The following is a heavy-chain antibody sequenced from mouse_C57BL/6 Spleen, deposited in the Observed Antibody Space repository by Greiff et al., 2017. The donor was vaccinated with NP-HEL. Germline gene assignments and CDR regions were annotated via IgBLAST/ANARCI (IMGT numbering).Heavy chain of an antibody. D-gene: IGHD2-4*01. CDR3: ARRDYAWFAY. CDR2: IDPSDSYT. V-gene: IGHV1-50*01. J-gene: IGHJ3*01. Sequence: QVQLKQPGAELVKPGASVKLSCKASGYTFTSYWLQWVKQRPGQGLEWIGEIDPSDSYTNYTQKFKGKATLTVDTSSSTAYMKLSSLTSEDSAVYYCARRDYAWFAYWGQGTLVTVSA. CDR1: GYTFTSYW.